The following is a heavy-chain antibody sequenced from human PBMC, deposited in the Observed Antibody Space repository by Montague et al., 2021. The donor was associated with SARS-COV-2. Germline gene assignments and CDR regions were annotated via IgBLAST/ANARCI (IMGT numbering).Heavy chain of an antibody. CDR2: XXWDDDK. CDR1: GFSLSTSGVG. V-gene: IGHV2-70*11. CDR3: ARMTPITGLDY. Sequence: PALVKPTQTLTLTCNFSGFSLSTSGVGVGWIRQPPGKALEWLARXXWDDDKYYSTSLKTRLTISKDTSKNQVVLTMTNMDPVDTATYYCARMTPITGLDYWGQGTLVTVSS. J-gene: IGHJ4*02. D-gene: IGHD1-20*01.